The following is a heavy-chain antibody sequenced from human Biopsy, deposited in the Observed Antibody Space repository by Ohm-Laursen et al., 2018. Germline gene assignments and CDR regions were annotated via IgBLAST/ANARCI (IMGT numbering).Heavy chain of an antibody. V-gene: IGHV4-61*01. CDR2: IYSGGNT. J-gene: IGHJ4*02. CDR1: GDSLTSGPEN. Sequence: GTPSLTWTVSGDSLTSGPENWSWIRQSPGQGLEYIGFIYSGGNTNYNPSLKNRVTMSVDTSKNQFYLKLYSVTAADTAVYYCARGRRTSGWPYFDNWGQGALVIVSP. D-gene: IGHD6-19*01. CDR3: ARGRRTSGWPYFDN.